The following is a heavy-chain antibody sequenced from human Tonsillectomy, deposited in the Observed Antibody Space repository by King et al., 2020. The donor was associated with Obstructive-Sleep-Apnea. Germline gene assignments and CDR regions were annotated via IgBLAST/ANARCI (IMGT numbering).Heavy chain of an antibody. Sequence: QVQLVESGGGVVQPGRSLRLSCAASGFTFSSYALHRVRQAPGKGLEWVAVISYDGSNKYYADSVKGRFTISRDNSKNTLCLQMNSLRAEDTAVYYCARGGDSSSSVAADYYYGMDVWGQGTTVTVSS. V-gene: IGHV3-30*04. J-gene: IGHJ6*02. CDR1: GFTFSSYA. D-gene: IGHD6-6*01. CDR2: ISYDGSNK. CDR3: ARGGDSSSSVAADYYYGMDV.